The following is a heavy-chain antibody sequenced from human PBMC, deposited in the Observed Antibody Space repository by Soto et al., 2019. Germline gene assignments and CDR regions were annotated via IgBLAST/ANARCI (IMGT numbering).Heavy chain of an antibody. CDR3: AHSSGAATHNY. CDR1: GFSLSTSGVA. D-gene: IGHD2-15*01. Sequence: SGPTLVNPTQTLTLTCTFSGFSLSTSGVAVGWTRQPPGKALEWLALIYWDDDRRYSPSLKSRLTITKDTSKNQVVLIMTNMDPVDTATYYCAHSSGAATHNYWGQGTLVTVSS. V-gene: IGHV2-5*02. CDR2: IYWDDDR. J-gene: IGHJ4*02.